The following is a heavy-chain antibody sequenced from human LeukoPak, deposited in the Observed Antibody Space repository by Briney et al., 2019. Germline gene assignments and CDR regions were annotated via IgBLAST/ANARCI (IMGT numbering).Heavy chain of an antibody. J-gene: IGHJ4*02. Sequence: GGSLRLSCAASGFTFSSYAMHWVGQAPGKGLEWVAVISYDGSNKYYADSVKGRFTIYRDNSKNTLYLQMNSLRAEDTAVYYCARGGYGGSLFDYWGQGTLVTVSS. CDR3: ARGGYGGSLFDY. D-gene: IGHD4-23*01. V-gene: IGHV3-30*04. CDR2: ISYDGSNK. CDR1: GFTFSSYA.